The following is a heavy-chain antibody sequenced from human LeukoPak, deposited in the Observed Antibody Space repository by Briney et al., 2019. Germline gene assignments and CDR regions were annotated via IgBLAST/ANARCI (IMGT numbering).Heavy chain of an antibody. V-gene: IGHV1-69*04. CDR2: IIPILGIA. D-gene: IGHD3-10*01. Sequence: SVKVSCKASGGTFSSYAISWVRQAPGQGLEWMGRIIPILGIANYAQKFQGRVTITADKSTSTVYMELSSLRSEDTAAYYCARALFGSGSYSPPGFDYWGQGTLVTVSS. CDR1: GGTFSSYA. J-gene: IGHJ4*02. CDR3: ARALFGSGSYSPPGFDY.